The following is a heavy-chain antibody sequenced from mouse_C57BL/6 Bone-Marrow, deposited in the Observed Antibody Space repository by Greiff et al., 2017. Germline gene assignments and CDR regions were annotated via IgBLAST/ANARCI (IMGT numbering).Heavy chain of an antibody. J-gene: IGHJ4*01. CDR3: TTTVVATEYYYAMDY. CDR1: GFTFSNYL. Sequence: EVKLVESGGGLVQPGGSMKLSCVASGFTFSNYLMNWVRQSPEKGLEWVAQIRLKSDNYATHYAESVKGRFTISRDDSKSSVYLQMNNLRAEDTGIYYCTTTVVATEYYYAMDYWGQGTSVTVSS. D-gene: IGHD1-1*01. CDR2: IRLKSDNYAT. V-gene: IGHV6-3*01.